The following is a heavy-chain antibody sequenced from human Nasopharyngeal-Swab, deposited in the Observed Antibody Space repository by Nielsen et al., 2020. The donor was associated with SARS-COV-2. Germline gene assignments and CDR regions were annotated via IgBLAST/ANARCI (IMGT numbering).Heavy chain of an antibody. V-gene: IGHV3-74*01. CDR2: INSDGSTT. CDR3: AGGYRYFDL. Sequence: GESLKTSCAASGFTFSSYWMHWVRQAPGKGLEWVSRINSDGSTTTYGDSVKGRFTISRDNAKNTLYPQVNSMRAEDTAVYYWAGGYRYFDLWGRGTLVTVSS. CDR1: GFTFSSYW. J-gene: IGHJ2*01.